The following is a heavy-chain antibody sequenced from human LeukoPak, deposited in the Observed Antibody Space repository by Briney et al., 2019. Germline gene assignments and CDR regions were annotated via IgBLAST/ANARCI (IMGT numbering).Heavy chain of an antibody. CDR2: ISAYNGNT. V-gene: IGHV1-18*01. CDR3: ARDTEVGATTLDY. Sequence: ASVKVSCKVSGYTLTELSMHWVRQAPGQGLEWMGWISAYNGNTNYAQKLQGRVTMTTDTSTSTAYMELRSLRSDDTAVYYCARDTEVGATTLDYWGQGTLVTVSS. D-gene: IGHD1-26*01. CDR1: GYTLTELS. J-gene: IGHJ4*02.